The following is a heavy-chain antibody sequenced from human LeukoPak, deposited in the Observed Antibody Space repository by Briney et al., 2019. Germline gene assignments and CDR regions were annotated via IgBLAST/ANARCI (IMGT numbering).Heavy chain of an antibody. Sequence: PGGSLRLSCAASGFTFDDYGMSWVRQAPGKGLECVSGINWNGGSTGYADSVKGRFTISRDNAKNSLYLQMNSLRAEDTALYYCARGLRFLEWLSGFDYWGQGTLVTVSS. CDR1: GFTFDDYG. V-gene: IGHV3-20*04. CDR2: INWNGGST. D-gene: IGHD3-3*01. J-gene: IGHJ4*02. CDR3: ARGLRFLEWLSGFDY.